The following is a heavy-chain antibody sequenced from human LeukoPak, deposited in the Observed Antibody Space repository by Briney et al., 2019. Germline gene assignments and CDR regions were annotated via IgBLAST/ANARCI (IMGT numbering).Heavy chain of an antibody. CDR3: ARVGGYCTNGICYTGWFDP. J-gene: IGHJ5*02. Sequence: ASVKVSCKASGYTFTGYYMHWVRQAPGQGLQWMGRIIPILGIANYAQKFQGRVTITADKSTSTAYMELSSLRSEDTAVYYCARVGGYCTNGICYTGWFDPWGQGTLVTVSS. D-gene: IGHD2-8*01. V-gene: IGHV1-69*04. CDR1: GYTFTGYY. CDR2: IIPILGIA.